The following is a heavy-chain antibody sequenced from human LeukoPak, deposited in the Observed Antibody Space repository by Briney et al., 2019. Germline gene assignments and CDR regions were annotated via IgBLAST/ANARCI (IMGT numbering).Heavy chain of an antibody. J-gene: IGHJ3*02. Sequence: SETLSLTCTVSGGSISSRSYYWGWVRPPPGKGLEWTGSIHYSGSTYYDASFKSRVTMSVDTSKNQFSLKLSSVTAADTAVYYCARHYRGALAGTMGAFDIWGQGTMVTVSS. CDR1: GGSISSRSYY. V-gene: IGHV4-39*01. D-gene: IGHD6-19*01. CDR2: IHYSGST. CDR3: ARHYRGALAGTMGAFDI.